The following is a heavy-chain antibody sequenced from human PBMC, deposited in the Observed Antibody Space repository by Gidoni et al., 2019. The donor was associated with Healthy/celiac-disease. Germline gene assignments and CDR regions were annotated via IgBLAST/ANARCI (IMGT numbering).Heavy chain of an antibody. CDR3: ARDVGVGSDLYCSGGSCYSGIHPHFDY. J-gene: IGHJ4*02. CDR1: GYTFTGYY. D-gene: IGHD2-15*01. CDR2: INPNSGGT. V-gene: IGHV1-2*06. Sequence: QVQLVQSGAEVKKPGASVKVSCKASGYTFTGYYMHWVRQAPGQGLEWMGRINPNSGGTNYAQKFPGRVTMTRDTSISTAYMELSRLRSDDTAVYYCARDVGVGSDLYCSGGSCYSGIHPHFDYWGQGTLVTVSS.